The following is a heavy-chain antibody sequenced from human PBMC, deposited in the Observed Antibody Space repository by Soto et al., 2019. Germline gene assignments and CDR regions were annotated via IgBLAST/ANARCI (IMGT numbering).Heavy chain of an antibody. CDR3: AKTPTRYYLDS. CDR1: GFAFSSYA. V-gene: IGHV3-23*01. J-gene: IGHJ4*02. D-gene: IGHD2-8*01. CDR2: ITHNGGNT. Sequence: PGGSLRLSCAASGFAFSSYAMNWVRQAPGKGLEWLSAITHNGGNTYYADSVKGRFTVSRDNSKNTLYLQMNSLRAEDTAIYYCAKTPTRYYLDSWGQGTLVTVSS.